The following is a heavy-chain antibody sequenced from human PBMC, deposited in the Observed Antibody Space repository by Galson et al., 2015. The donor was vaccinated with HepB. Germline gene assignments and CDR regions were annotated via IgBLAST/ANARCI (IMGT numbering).Heavy chain of an antibody. CDR2: INLSGDFT. D-gene: IGHD5-18*01. J-gene: IGHJ4*02. CDR1: GYPFTSYD. Sequence: SVKVSCKASGYPFTSYDIHWVRQPPGQGLEWMGVINLSGDFTNYTQTFQGRVTMTTDRSTTTVYMELSSLRSEDTALCFCARGLYSRAWSLDSWGQGTLVTVSS. V-gene: IGHV1-46*01. CDR3: ARGLYSRAWSLDS.